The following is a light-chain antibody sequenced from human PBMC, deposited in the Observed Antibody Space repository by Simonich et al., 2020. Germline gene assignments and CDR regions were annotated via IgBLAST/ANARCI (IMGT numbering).Light chain of an antibody. CDR3: QQYDNLPIT. Sequence: DIQMTQSPSSLSASVGDRVTITCQASQDISNYLNWYQQKPGKAHKLLIYDASNLETGVTARFSGSGSGTDFTFTISSLQPEDIATYYCQQYDNLPITFGQGTRLEIK. CDR2: DAS. CDR1: QDISNY. J-gene: IGKJ5*01. V-gene: IGKV1-33*01.